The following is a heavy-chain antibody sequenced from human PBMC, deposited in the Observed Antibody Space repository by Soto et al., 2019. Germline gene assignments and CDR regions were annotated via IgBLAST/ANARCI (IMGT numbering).Heavy chain of an antibody. D-gene: IGHD5-12*01. CDR3: ASLINDIEGPIWFDP. J-gene: IGHJ5*02. V-gene: IGHV4-31*03. CDR1: GGSISSGGYY. Sequence: SETLSLTCTVSGGSISSGGYYWSWIRQHPGKGLEWIGYIYYSGSTYYNPSLKSRVTISVDTSKNQFSLKLSSVTAADTAVYYCASLINDIEGPIWFDPWGQGXLFTVYS. CDR2: IYYSGST.